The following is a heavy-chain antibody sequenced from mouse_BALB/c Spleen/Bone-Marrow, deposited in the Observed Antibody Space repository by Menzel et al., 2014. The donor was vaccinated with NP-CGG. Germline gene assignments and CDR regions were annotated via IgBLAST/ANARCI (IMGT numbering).Heavy chain of an antibody. J-gene: IGHJ3*01. CDR2: INPSTGYT. CDR3: ARGYYGSSLVY. CDR1: GYTFTSYW. D-gene: IGHD1-1*01. V-gene: IGHV1-7*01. Sequence: QVQLQQSGAELAKPGASVKMSCKASGYTFTSYWMHWVKQRPGQGLEWIGYINPSTGYTEYNQKFKDKATLTADKSSSTVYMQLSSLTSEDSAVYYCARGYYGSSLVYWGQGTLVTVSA.